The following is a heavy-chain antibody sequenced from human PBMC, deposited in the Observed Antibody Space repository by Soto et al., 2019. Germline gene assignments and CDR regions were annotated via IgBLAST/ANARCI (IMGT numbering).Heavy chain of an antibody. D-gene: IGHD5-18*01. J-gene: IGHJ4*02. CDR1: GGTFYTYT. V-gene: IGHV1-69*13. Sequence: SVKVSCKASGGTFYTYTFSWVRQAPGQGLEWMGSITPIYPTTNYAERFQGRLTITADGSTHTAYMDLTSLTSEDTAVYYCARIPRYSFPTSNDLDSWGQGTLVTVSS. CDR3: ARIPRYSFPTSNDLDS. CDR2: ITPIYPTT.